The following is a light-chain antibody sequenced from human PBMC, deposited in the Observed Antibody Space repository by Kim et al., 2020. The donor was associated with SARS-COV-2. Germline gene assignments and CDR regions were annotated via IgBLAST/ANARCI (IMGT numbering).Light chain of an antibody. CDR2: SNN. CDR1: SSNIGSNT. V-gene: IGLV1-44*01. J-gene: IGLJ2*01. CDR3: AAWDDSLNGL. Sequence: PGQMVTISCSGSSSNIGSNTVNWYQQLPGTAPKLLIYSNNQRPSGVPDRFSGSKSGTSASLAISGLQSEDEADYYCAAWDDSLNGLFGGGTQLTVL.